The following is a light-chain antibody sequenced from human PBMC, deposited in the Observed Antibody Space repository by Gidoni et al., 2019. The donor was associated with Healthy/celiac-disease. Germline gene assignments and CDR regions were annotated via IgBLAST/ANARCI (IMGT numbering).Light chain of an antibody. CDR2: GAS. CDR3: QQYGSSPWT. V-gene: IGKV3-20*01. CDR1: QSVSSSY. J-gene: IGKJ1*01. Sequence: VLTQSPGTLSLSPGERATLSCRASQSVSSSYLAWYQQKPGQAPRLLIYGASSRATGIPDRFSGSGSGTGFTLTISRLEPEDFAVYYCQQYGSSPWTFGQGTKVEIK.